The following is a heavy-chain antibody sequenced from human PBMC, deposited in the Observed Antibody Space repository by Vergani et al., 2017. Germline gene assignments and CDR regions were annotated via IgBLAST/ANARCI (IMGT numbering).Heavy chain of an antibody. D-gene: IGHD3-10*01. CDR2: ISGSGGST. CDR1: GFTFSSYA. J-gene: IGHJ4*02. CDR3: AKVESPSYYYGSGSYYGDY. V-gene: IGHV3-23*01. Sequence: EVQLLESGGGLVQPGGSLRLSCAASGFTFSSYAMSWVRQAPGKGLEWVSAISGSGGSTYYADSVKGRFTISRDNSKNTRYLQMNSLRAEDTAVYYCAKVESPSYYYGSGSYYGDYWGQGTLVTVSS.